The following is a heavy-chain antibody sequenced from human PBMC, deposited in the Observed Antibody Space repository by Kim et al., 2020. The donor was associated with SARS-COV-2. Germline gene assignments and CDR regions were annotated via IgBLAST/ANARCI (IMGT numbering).Heavy chain of an antibody. V-gene: IGHV3-23*01. Sequence: GGSLRLSCTTSGFTFTGYAMSWVRQAPGKGLEWVSSIDGSDGTTYYVDSVKGRFTISRDNSKNTLYLQMSNLRADDTAVDYCMKGGWGWIWDHWGQGTLV. CDR2: IDGSDGTT. CDR1: GFTFTGYA. CDR3: MKGGWGWIWDH. J-gene: IGHJ4*02. D-gene: IGHD2-2*03.